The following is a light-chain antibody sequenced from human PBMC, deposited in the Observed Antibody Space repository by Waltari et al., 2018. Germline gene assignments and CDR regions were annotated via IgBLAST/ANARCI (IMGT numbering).Light chain of an antibody. CDR2: KAS. Sequence: DIQMNQSPSSLSASVGDRVTITCRASQSISNYLAWYQQKPGKAPILLIYKASILKSGVPSRFSGSGSGTQFTLTISSLQPGDFATYYCQQYNTYSSFGQGTKLEIK. CDR1: QSISNY. V-gene: IGKV1-5*03. CDR3: QQYNTYSS. J-gene: IGKJ2*01.